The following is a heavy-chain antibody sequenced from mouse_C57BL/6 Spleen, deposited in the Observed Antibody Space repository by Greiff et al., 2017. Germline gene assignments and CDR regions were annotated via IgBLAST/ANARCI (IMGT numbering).Heavy chain of an antibody. V-gene: IGHV1-78*01. CDR2: IYPRDGST. Sequence: QVQLKQSDAELVKPGASVRISCKVSGYTFTDHTIHWMKQRPEQGLEWIGYIYPRDGSTKYNEKFKGKATLTADKSSSTAYMHLNSLTSADSAVYFCARSNYYGSSPYYFDYWGQGTTLTVSS. J-gene: IGHJ2*01. CDR1: GYTFTDHT. D-gene: IGHD1-1*01. CDR3: ARSNYYGSSPYYFDY.